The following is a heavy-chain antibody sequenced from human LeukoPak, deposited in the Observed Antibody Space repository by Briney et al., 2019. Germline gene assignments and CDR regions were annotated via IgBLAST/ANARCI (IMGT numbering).Heavy chain of an antibody. CDR3: AREPYYYGSGRGFDY. CDR1: GGSISSYY. CDR2: IYYSGST. V-gene: IGHV4-59*01. Sequence: SETLSLTCTVSGGSISSYYWSWIRQPPGKGLEWLGYIYYSGSTNYNPSLKSRVTISVDTSKNQFSLKLSSVTAADTAVYYCAREPYYYGSGRGFDYWGQGTLVTVSS. J-gene: IGHJ4*02. D-gene: IGHD3-10*01.